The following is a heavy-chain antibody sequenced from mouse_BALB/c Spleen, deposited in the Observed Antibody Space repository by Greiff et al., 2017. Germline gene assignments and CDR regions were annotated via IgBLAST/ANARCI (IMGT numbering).Heavy chain of an antibody. V-gene: IGHV5-9-4*01. D-gene: IGHD2-3*01. CDR1: GFTFSSYA. CDR3: ARDGYYDYAMDY. J-gene: IGHJ4*01. Sequence: EVNVVESGGGLVKPGGSLKLSCAASGFTFSSYAMSWVRQSPEKRLEWVAEISSGGSYTYYPDTVTGRFTISRDNAKNTLYLEMSSLRSEDTAMYYCARDGYYDYAMDYWGQGTSVTVSS. CDR2: ISSGGSYT.